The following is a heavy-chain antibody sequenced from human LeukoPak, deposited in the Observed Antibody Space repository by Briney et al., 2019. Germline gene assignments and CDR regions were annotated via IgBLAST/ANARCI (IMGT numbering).Heavy chain of an antibody. Sequence: GGSLRLSCAASGFTFSTYTVSWVRQAPGKGLEWVSAISGSGGNTYYADSVKGRFTISRDNSKNTLYLQMDSLRADDTAVYYCVTDNTFDYWGQGTLVTVSS. V-gene: IGHV3-23*01. CDR3: VTDNTFDY. J-gene: IGHJ4*02. D-gene: IGHD1-1*01. CDR2: ISGSGGNT. CDR1: GFTFSTYT.